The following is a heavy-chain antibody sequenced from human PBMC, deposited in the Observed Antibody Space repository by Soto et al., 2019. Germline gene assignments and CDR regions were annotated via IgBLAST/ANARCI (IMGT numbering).Heavy chain of an antibody. CDR3: ATIAVAGTFVY. V-gene: IGHV3-30-3*01. CDR2: ISYDGSNK. D-gene: IGHD6-19*01. J-gene: IGHJ4*02. CDR1: GFTFSSYA. Sequence: LRLSCATSGFTFSSYAMHWVRQAPGKGLEWVAVISYDGSNKYYADSVKGRFTISRDNSKNTLYLQMNSLRAEDTAVYYCATIAVAGTFVYWGQGTLVTVSS.